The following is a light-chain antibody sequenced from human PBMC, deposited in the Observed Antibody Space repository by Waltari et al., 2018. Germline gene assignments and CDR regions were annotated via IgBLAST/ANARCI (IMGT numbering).Light chain of an antibody. CDR2: QNS. CDR1: KLGDKY. V-gene: IGLV3-1*01. CDR3: QAWDSGTVV. Sequence: SYELTQAPSVSVSQGQTASITCAGDKLGDKYLNWYQHKPGQSPVLVIYQNSKRRSGIPERFSGSISRKTATLTISAAQAMDEADYYCQAWDSGTVVFGGGTKLTVL. J-gene: IGLJ2*01.